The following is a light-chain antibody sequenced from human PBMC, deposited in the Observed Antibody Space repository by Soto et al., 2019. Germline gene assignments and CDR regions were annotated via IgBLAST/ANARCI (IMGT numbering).Light chain of an antibody. Sequence: DIQMTQSPPTLSASVGDRVTITCRASQSISSWLAWDQPRPGKAPNLLIYDVSSLESGVPSRFSGSGSGTEFTLTISSLQPDDFATYYCQQYTNYPWTFCQGTKVEIK. CDR3: QQYTNYPWT. CDR1: QSISSW. CDR2: DVS. J-gene: IGKJ1*01. V-gene: IGKV1-5*01.